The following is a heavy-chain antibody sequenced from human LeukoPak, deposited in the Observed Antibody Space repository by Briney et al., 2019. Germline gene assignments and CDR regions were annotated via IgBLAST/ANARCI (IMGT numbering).Heavy chain of an antibody. CDR2: IKQDRSDK. J-gene: IGHJ4*02. CDR3: ARDYRGYRAPYYFDY. V-gene: IGHV3-7*01. D-gene: IGHD2-15*01. Sequence: TGGSLRLSCAASGFTISSYWMSRVRQAPGKGRDWVANIKQDRSDKYYVDYMKGRFSITRDNAKNSLDLQMISLRAEDTAVYYGARDYRGYRAPYYFDYWGQGTLVSVPS. CDR1: GFTISSYW.